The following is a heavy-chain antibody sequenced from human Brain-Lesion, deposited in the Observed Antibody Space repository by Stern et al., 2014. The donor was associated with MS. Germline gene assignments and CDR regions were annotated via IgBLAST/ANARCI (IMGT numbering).Heavy chain of an antibody. Sequence: QVQLVESGAEVKKPGASVKVSCKTSGYIFTGYYIHWVRQAPGQGLGWMAWINPKTGGTKYAQKFQGRVTMSRDTSISTAYVELSSLTSDDTAVYYCARDQRGITIFGVVTDYYYLGMDVWGQGTTVTVSS. V-gene: IGHV1-2*02. J-gene: IGHJ6*02. CDR2: INPKTGGT. CDR1: GYIFTGYY. CDR3: ARDQRGITIFGVVTDYYYLGMDV. D-gene: IGHD3-3*01.